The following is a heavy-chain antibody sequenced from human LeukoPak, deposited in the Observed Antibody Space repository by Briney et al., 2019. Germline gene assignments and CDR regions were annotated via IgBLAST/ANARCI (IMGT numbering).Heavy chain of an antibody. J-gene: IGHJ3*02. CDR3: AKVLTYGDDHHDAFDM. D-gene: IGHD4-17*01. CDR2: ISGRGGTT. V-gene: IGHV3-23*01. Sequence: GGSLRLSCAASRFTFSSYAMSWVRQAPWKGLEWVSSISGRGGTTYYADSVKGRFTISRDNSKNTLYLQMNRLRAEDTVVYYCAKVLTYGDDHHDAFDMWGRGTMVTVSS. CDR1: RFTFSSYA.